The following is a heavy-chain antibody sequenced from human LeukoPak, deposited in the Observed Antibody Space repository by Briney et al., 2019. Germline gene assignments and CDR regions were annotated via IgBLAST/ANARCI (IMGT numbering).Heavy chain of an antibody. J-gene: IGHJ4*02. CDR2: ISGSGGST. V-gene: IGHV3-23*01. Sequence: GGSLRLSCAVSGITLSNYGMSWVRQAPGKGLEWVAGISGSGGSTNYADSVKGRFTISRDSPKSTLYLQMNSLRAEDTAVYFCAKRGVVIRVILVGFHKEAYYFDSWGQGALVTVSS. CDR1: GITLSNYG. CDR3: AKRGVVIRVILVGFHKEAYYFDS. D-gene: IGHD3-22*01.